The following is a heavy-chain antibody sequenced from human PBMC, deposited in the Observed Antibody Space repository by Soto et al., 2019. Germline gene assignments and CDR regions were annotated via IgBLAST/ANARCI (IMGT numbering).Heavy chain of an antibody. CDR1: GGSISSGGYY. CDR2: IYYSGST. J-gene: IGHJ5*02. CDR3: ARGFIAAAGTSVWFDP. D-gene: IGHD6-13*01. V-gene: IGHV4-31*03. Sequence: PSETLSLTCTVSGGSISSGGYYWSWIRQHPGKGPEWIGYIYYSGSTYYNPSLKSRVTISVDTSKNQFSLKLSSVTAADTAVYYCARGFIAAAGTSVWFDPWGQGTLVTVSS.